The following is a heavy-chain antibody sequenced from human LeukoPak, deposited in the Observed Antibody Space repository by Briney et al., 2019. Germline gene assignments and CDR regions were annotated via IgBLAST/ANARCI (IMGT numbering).Heavy chain of an antibody. CDR2: IFPIFGTA. V-gene: IGHV1-69*05. Sequence: SVKVSRKPSGGTFSIYAISWVRQAPRQGLEWMGVIFPIFGTANYRQKLQGRVTITTDESTSTAYMELSSMRSEDTAVYYCARGALRYFDWLFPEGYYYYYYMDVWGKGTTVTASS. CDR3: ARGALRYFDWLFPEGYYYYYYMDV. CDR1: GGTFSIYA. D-gene: IGHD3-9*01. J-gene: IGHJ6*03.